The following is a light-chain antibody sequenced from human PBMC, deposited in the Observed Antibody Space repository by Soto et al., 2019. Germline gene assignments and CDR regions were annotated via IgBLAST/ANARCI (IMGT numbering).Light chain of an antibody. CDR1: QSLFFTSNKKNY. J-gene: IGKJ1*01. Sequence: DIVMTQSPDSLAVSLGETAAINCKSNQSLFFTSNKKNYLAWYRQKPGQPPKLIISWASSRESGVPDRFSGGGSGTDFTLTINSLQAEDVAVYYCQQYYGTPTFGQGTKVDI. CDR2: WAS. CDR3: QQYYGTPT. V-gene: IGKV4-1*01.